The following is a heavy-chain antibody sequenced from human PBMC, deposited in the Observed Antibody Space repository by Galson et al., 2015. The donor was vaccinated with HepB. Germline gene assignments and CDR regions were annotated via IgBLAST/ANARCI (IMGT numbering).Heavy chain of an antibody. D-gene: IGHD6-13*01. V-gene: IGHV3-7*03. J-gene: IGHJ4*02. CDR1: GFTITNYW. CDR3: AREIYSSGWYDHLDY. CDR2: IKQDGSGK. Sequence: SLRLSCAASGFTITNYWMSWVRQAPGKGLEWVANIKQDGSGKYYADSVRGRFTISRDRAKNSLYLQMNSLRGEDTAIYYCAREIYSSGWYDHLDYWGQGVPVTVSS.